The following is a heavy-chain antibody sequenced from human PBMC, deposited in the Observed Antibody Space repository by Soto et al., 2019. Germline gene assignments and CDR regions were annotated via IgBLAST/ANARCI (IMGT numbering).Heavy chain of an antibody. CDR3: AREVAAAGTLGNNWFDP. Sequence: SETLSLTCTVSGGSISSYYWSWIRQPPGKGLEWIGYIYYSGSTNYNPSLKSRVTISVDTSKNQFSLKLSSVTAADTAVYYCAREVAAAGTLGNNWFDPWGQGTLVTVSS. CDR1: GGSISSYY. J-gene: IGHJ5*02. D-gene: IGHD6-13*01. CDR2: IYYSGST. V-gene: IGHV4-59*01.